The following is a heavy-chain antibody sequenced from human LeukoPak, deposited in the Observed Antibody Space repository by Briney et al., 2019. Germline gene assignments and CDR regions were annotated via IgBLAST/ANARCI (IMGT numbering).Heavy chain of an antibody. CDR3: ARDAATINFDY. CDR1: GYTFTCYS. Sequence: GASVKVSCKASGYTFTCYSINWVRQAPGQGLEWMGWINIYTGNPTYAQGFTGRFVFSLDTSVSTAYLQISSLKAEDTAVYYCARDAATINFDYWGQGTLVTVSS. J-gene: IGHJ4*02. V-gene: IGHV7-4-1*02. CDR2: INIYTGNP. D-gene: IGHD5-24*01.